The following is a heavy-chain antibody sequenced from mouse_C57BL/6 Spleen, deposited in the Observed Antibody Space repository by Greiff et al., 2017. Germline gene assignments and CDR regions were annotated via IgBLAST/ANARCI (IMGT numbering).Heavy chain of an antibody. Sequence: LQASGPELVKPGASVKISCKASGYAFSSSWMNWVKQRPGKGLEWIGRIYPGDGDTNYNGKFKGKATLTADKSSSTAYMQLSSLTAEDSAVYFCARWGDYDAYFDYWGQGTTRTVSS. CDR1: GYAFSSSW. V-gene: IGHV1-82*01. D-gene: IGHD2-4*01. J-gene: IGHJ2*01. CDR3: ARWGDYDAYFDY. CDR2: IYPGDGDT.